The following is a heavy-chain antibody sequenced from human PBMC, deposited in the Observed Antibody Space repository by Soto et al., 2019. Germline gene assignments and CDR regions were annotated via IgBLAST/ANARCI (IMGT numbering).Heavy chain of an antibody. CDR3: VRGGCSGGSCYCDY. CDR1: GFTFSSYA. Sequence: GGSLRLSCAASGFTFSSYAMHWVRQAPGKGLEYVSAISSNGGSTYYANSVKGRFTISRDNSKNTLYLQMGSLRAEDMAVYYCVRGGCSGGSCYCDYWGQGTLVTVSS. CDR2: ISSNGGST. J-gene: IGHJ4*02. D-gene: IGHD2-15*01. V-gene: IGHV3-64*01.